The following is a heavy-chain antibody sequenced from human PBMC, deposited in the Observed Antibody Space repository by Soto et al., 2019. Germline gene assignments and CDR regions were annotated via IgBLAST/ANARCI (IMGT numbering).Heavy chain of an antibody. Sequence: QVQLVQSGGEVKKPGASVKVSCKASGYTFSNFGISWVRQAPGQGLEWMGWISTDNGSTKYAQNLQGKVTMTTDTTTSTAYMEPRSLSSDDTAVYYCTRDAKYYDIMTGYFVNDYWGQGTLVTVSS. CDR3: TRDAKYYDIMTGYFVNDY. J-gene: IGHJ4*02. CDR2: ISTDNGST. D-gene: IGHD3-9*01. V-gene: IGHV1-18*01. CDR1: GYTFSNFG.